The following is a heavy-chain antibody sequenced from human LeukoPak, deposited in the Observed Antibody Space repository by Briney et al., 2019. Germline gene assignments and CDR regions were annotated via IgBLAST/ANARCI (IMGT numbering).Heavy chain of an antibody. CDR3: ARVGEYYYDSSGYYGGDY. V-gene: IGHV4-39*07. J-gene: IGHJ4*02. D-gene: IGHD3-22*01. Sequence: SETLSLTCAVSGGSISSGGYSWSWIRQPPGKGLEWIGSIYYSGSTYYNPSLKSRVTISVDTSKNQFSLKLSSVTAADTAVYYCARVGEYYYDSSGYYGGDYWGQGTLVTVSS. CDR2: IYYSGST. CDR1: GGSISSGGYS.